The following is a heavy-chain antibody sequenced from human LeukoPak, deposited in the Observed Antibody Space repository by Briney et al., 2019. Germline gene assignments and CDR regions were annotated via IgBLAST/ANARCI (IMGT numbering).Heavy chain of an antibody. CDR3: ARERGGHYGDYCFDY. CDR1: GYTFNNYV. V-gene: IGHV1-18*01. CDR2: ISTYNGNT. J-gene: IGHJ4*02. D-gene: IGHD4-17*01. Sequence: ASVKVSCKASGYTFNNYVISWVRQAPGQGLEWMGWISTYNGNTNYAQKLQGRVTMTTDTSTSTAYMELRSLRSDDTAVYYCARERGGHYGDYCFDYWGQGTLVTVSS.